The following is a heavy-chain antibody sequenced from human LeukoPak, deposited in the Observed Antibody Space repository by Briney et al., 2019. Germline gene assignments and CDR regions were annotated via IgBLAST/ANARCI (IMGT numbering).Heavy chain of an antibody. CDR1: GGSISSTSDY. CDR3: ARSLRVGYCSTTSCNWSDP. Sequence: SETLSLTCTVSGGSISSTSDYWGWIRQPPGKGLEWIGSIYFSGTTYYNPSLKSRVTISVDTSKNQFSLKLTSVTAADTAVYYCARSLRVGYCSTTSCNWSDPWGQGTLVTVSS. V-gene: IGHV4-39*07. D-gene: IGHD2-2*03. J-gene: IGHJ5*02. CDR2: IYFSGTT.